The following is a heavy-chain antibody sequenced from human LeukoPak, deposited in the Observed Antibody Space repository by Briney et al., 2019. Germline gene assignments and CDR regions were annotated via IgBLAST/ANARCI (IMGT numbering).Heavy chain of an antibody. J-gene: IGHJ3*02. D-gene: IGHD5-24*01. V-gene: IGHV1-8*01. CDR1: GYTFTSYD. CDR2: MNPNSGNT. CDR3: AREGFSRHGYNKGFGAFDI. Sequence: GASVKVSCKASGYTFTSYDINWVRQATGQGLEWMGWMNPNSGNTGYAQKFQGRVTMTRNTTISTAYMELSSLRSEDTAVYYCAREGFSRHGYNKGFGAFDIWGQGTMVTVSS.